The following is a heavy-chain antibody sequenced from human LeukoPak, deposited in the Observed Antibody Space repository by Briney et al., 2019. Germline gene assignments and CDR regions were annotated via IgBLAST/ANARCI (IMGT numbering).Heavy chain of an antibody. CDR2: IYHSGST. Sequence: SETLSLTCTVSGYSISSAYYWGWIRQPPGKGLEWIGSIYHSGSTYYNPSLKSRVTISVDTSKNQFSLKLSSVTAADTAVYYCARRVGAFDIWGQGTMVTVSS. CDR1: GYSISSAYY. D-gene: IGHD2-2*01. J-gene: IGHJ3*02. CDR3: ARRVGAFDI. V-gene: IGHV4-38-2*02.